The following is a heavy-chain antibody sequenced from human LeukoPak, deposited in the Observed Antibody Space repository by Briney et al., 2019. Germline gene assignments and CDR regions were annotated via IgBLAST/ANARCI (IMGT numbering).Heavy chain of an antibody. CDR1: GYTFTGHY. Sequence: ASVKVSCKASGYTFTGHYMHWVRQAPGQGLEWMGWINPNSGGTNYAQKFQGRVTMTRDTSISTAYMELSRLRSDDTAVYYCARGPMGDDYYDSRGYYSNYFDYWGQGTLVTVSS. V-gene: IGHV1-2*02. J-gene: IGHJ4*02. CDR3: ARGPMGDDYYDSRGYYSNYFDY. CDR2: INPNSGGT. D-gene: IGHD3-22*01.